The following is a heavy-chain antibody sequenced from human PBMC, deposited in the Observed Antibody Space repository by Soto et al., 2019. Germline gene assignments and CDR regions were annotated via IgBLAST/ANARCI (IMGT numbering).Heavy chain of an antibody. CDR3: ASEYPPSVN. CDR2: ISAYNGNT. V-gene: IGHV1-18*01. D-gene: IGHD2-2*01. Sequence: VQLVQSGAEVKKPGASVKVSCKASGYTFTSYGISWVRPDHGQGLEWMGWISAYNGNTNYAQKLQGRVTMTTDTSTSTAYIELRSLRSDDTAVYYWASEYPPSVNWGQGTLVAVSS. CDR1: GYTFTSYG. J-gene: IGHJ4*02.